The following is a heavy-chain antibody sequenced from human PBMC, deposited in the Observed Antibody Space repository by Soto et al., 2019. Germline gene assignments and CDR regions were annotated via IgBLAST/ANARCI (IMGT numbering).Heavy chain of an antibody. CDR1: GFTFSSYA. Sequence: GGSLRLSCAASGFTFSSYAMHWVRQAPGKGLEWVAVISYDGSNKYYADSVKGRFTISRDNSKNTLYLQMNSLRAEDTAVYYCARAADSSGYYSRPGGYWGQGTLVTVSS. J-gene: IGHJ4*02. D-gene: IGHD3-22*01. CDR3: ARAADSSGYYSRPGGY. CDR2: ISYDGSNK. V-gene: IGHV3-30-3*01.